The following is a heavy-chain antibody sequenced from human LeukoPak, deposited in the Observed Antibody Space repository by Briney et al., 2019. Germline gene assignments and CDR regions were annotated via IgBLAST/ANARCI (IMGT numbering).Heavy chain of an antibody. D-gene: IGHD4-23*01. V-gene: IGHV1-46*01. CDR2: INPSGGST. CDR3: ARDLTTVVTRYYYGMDV. J-gene: IGHJ6*02. Sequence: GASVKVSCKASGYTFTSYYMHWVRQAPGQGLEWMGIINPSGGSTSYAQKFQGRVTMTRDTSTSTVHMELSSLRSEDTAVYYCARDLTTVVTRYYYGMDVWGQGTTVTVSS. CDR1: GYTFTSYY.